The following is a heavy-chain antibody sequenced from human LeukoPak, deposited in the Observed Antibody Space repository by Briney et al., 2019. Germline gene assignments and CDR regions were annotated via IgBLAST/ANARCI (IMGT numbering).Heavy chain of an antibody. Sequence: SSVKVSCKASGGTFSSYAISWVRQAPGQGLEWMGRIIPIFGTANYAQKFQGRVTITTDESTSTAYMELSSLRSEDTAVYYCARGGVRMQNLSRLNEAWFEPWGQGTLVTVSS. V-gene: IGHV1-69*05. J-gene: IGHJ5*02. CDR1: GGTFSSYA. D-gene: IGHD2-8*01. CDR2: IIPIFGTA. CDR3: ARGGVRMQNLSRLNEAWFEP.